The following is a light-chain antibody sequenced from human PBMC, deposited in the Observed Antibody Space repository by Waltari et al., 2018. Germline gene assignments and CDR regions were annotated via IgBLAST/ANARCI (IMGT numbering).Light chain of an antibody. CDR3: QVWDSSTAV. CDR2: RDK. V-gene: IGLV3-9*01. Sequence: SYDLTQPLSVSVALGQTARITCGGNNIGGKNVHWYQQKPGKAPLLVIYRDKNRPSRIPERFSGSNSENTATLTITGAQGADEADYYCQVWDSSTAVFGGGTQLTVL. CDR1: NIGGKN. J-gene: IGLJ7*01.